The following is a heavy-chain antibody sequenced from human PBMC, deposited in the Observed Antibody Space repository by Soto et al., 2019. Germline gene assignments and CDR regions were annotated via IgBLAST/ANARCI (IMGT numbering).Heavy chain of an antibody. D-gene: IGHD6-19*01. J-gene: IGHJ4*02. CDR3: ARERSGGLYELEY. Sequence: EVTLVESGGGLVEPGRALRLSCAASGFDFNKYAMNWVRQFPGKGLEWLAYISFSGVTMYYADSIKGLFTISRENAKNSLVLQIDSLSADDTAVYYCARERSGGLYELEYWGQGTLVNVSS. CDR1: GFDFNKYA. CDR2: ISFSGVTM. V-gene: IGHV3-48*03.